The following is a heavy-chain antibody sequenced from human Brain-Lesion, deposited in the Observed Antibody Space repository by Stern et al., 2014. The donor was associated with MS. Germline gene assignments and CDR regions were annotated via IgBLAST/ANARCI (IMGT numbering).Heavy chain of an antibody. V-gene: IGHV3-9*01. CDR3: ATLDLVRPAAGRGWFDP. CDR1: GFIFADYA. J-gene: IGHJ5*02. D-gene: IGHD2-2*01. CDR2: ISSDSGTK. Sequence: EVQLVESGGGLVQPGRSLRLSCAASGFIFADYAMHWVRQAPRKGLEWVSGISSDSGTKVYADSVKGRFTISRDNATNTMYMQMNSLRVEDTAFYYCATLDLVRPAAGRGWFDPWGQGTLVTVSS.